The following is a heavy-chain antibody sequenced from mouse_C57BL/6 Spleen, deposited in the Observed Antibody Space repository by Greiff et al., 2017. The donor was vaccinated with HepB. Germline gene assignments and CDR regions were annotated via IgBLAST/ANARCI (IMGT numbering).Heavy chain of an antibody. CDR2: IDPENGDT. CDR1: GFNIKDDY. D-gene: IGHD2-4*01. V-gene: IGHV14-4*01. J-gene: IGHJ3*01. CDR3: TTSAYDYDGTLAY. Sequence: EVQLQQSGAELVRPGASVKLSCTASGFNIKDDYMNWVKQRPEQGLEWIGWIDPENGDTEYASKFQGKATITAATSSNTAYLQRSSLTSEDTAVYYCTTSAYDYDGTLAYWGQGTLVTVSA.